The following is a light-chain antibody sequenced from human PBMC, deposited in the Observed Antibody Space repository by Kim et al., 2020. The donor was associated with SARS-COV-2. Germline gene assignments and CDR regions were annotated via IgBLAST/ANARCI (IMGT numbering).Light chain of an antibody. Sequence: QSALTQPASVSGSPGQSITISCTGTSSDVGSYNLVSWYQQHPGKAPKLMMYEGSKRPSGVSNRFSGSKSGNTASLTISGLQAEDEADYYCCSYAGSSTLVFGGGTKLNVL. CDR1: SSDVGSYNL. CDR3: CSYAGSSTLV. CDR2: EGS. V-gene: IGLV2-23*01. J-gene: IGLJ3*02.